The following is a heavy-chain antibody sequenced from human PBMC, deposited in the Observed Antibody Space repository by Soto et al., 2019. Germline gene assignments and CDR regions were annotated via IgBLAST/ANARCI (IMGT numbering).Heavy chain of an antibody. CDR3: AGTEDYCGGDCYFDY. CDR2: IYYSGST. V-gene: IGHV4-59*01. CDR1: GLSISSYY. D-gene: IGHD2-21*02. Sequence: SAPLSLTCTVSGLSISSYYWSWIRQPPGKGLEWIGYIYYSGSTNYNPSLKSRVTISVDTSKNQFSLKLSSVTAADTAVYYCAGTEDYCGGDCYFDYWGQGTLVTVAS. J-gene: IGHJ4*02.